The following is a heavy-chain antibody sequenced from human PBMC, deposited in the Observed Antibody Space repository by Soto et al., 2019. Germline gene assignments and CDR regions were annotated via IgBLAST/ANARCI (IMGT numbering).Heavy chain of an antibody. J-gene: IGHJ6*02. CDR3: ARDRWGDYSNSHYYYYYGMDV. Sequence: ASVKVSCKASGYTFTSYGISWVRQAPGQGLEWMGWISAYNGNTNYAQKLQGRVTMTTDTSTSTAYMELRSLRSDDTAVYYCARDRWGDYSNSHYYYYYGMDVWGQGTTVTVS. CDR2: ISAYNGNT. CDR1: GYTFTSYG. D-gene: IGHD4-4*01. V-gene: IGHV1-18*01.